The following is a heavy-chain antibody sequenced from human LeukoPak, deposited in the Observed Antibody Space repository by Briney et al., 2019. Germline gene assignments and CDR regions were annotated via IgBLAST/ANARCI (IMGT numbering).Heavy chain of an antibody. D-gene: IGHD3-10*01. J-gene: IGHJ4*02. CDR3: ARSITMVRGVIPPGY. V-gene: IGHV1-2*02. Sequence: ASVKVSCKASGYTFTGYYMHWVRQAPGQGLEWMGWINPNSGGTNYAQKFQGRATMTRDTSISTAYMELSRLRSDDTAVYYCARSITMVRGVIPPGYWGQGTLVTVSS. CDR2: INPNSGGT. CDR1: GYTFTGYY.